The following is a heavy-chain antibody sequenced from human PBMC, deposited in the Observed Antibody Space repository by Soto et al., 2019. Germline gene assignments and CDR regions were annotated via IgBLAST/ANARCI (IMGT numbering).Heavy chain of an antibody. CDR1: GYTFTAYY. Sequence: QVQLVQSGAEVKEPGDSVRVSCEASGYTFTAYYIHWVRQAPGQGLEWMGWINPKFGDTTYAQDFQGRVSMTRDTSISTVYMELSWLTSDDTAIYYCARNMDYYYGRGSGNGHGVWGQGTTVTVFS. V-gene: IGHV1-2*02. J-gene: IGHJ6*02. CDR2: INPKFGDT. CDR3: ARNMDYYYGRGSGNGHGV. D-gene: IGHD3-10*02.